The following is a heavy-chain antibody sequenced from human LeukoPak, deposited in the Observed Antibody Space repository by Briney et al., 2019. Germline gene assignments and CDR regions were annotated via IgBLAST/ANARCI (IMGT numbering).Heavy chain of an antibody. D-gene: IGHD3-10*01. CDR1: GFTFSNYA. Sequence: GGSLRLSCAASGFTFSNYAMNWVRQAPGKGPEWVSVISASGGTTHYADSVKGRFTISRDNSKSTLYLQMNGLRAEDTALYYCAKGYYLSGTYTHYWHFDLWGHGTLVTVSS. CDR2: ISASGGTT. J-gene: IGHJ2*01. V-gene: IGHV3-23*01. CDR3: AKGYYLSGTYTHYWHFDL.